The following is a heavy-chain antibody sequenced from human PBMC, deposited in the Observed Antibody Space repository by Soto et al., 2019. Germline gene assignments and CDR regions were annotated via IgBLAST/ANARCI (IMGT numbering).Heavy chain of an antibody. CDR2: IIPIFGTA. CDR3: ARGLVGATNHIDY. D-gene: IGHD1-26*01. V-gene: IGHV1-69*13. J-gene: IGHJ4*02. CDR1: GGTFSIYA. Sequence: GASVKVSCKASGGTFSIYAISWVRQAPGQGLEWMGGIIPIFGTANYAQKFQGRVTITADESTSTAYMELSSLRSEDTAVYYCARGLVGATNHIDYWGQGTLVTVSS.